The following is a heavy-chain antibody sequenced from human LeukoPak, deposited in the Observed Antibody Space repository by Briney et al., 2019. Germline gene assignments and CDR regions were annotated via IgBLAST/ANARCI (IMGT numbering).Heavy chain of an antibody. CDR1: GGPFSGYY. Sequence: SETLSLTCAVYGGPFSGYYWSWIRQPPGKGLEWIGEINHSGSTNYNPSLKSRVTISVDTSKNQFSLKLSSVTAADTAVYYCAKRKYCSSTSCYYFDYWGQGTLVTVSS. V-gene: IGHV4-34*01. J-gene: IGHJ4*02. CDR2: INHSGST. D-gene: IGHD2-2*01. CDR3: AKRKYCSSTSCYYFDY.